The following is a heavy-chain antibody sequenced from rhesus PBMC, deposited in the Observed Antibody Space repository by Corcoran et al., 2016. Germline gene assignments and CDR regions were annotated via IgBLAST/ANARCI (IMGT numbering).Heavy chain of an antibody. J-gene: IGHJ4*01. CDR3: ALGSNYGTYFDY. CDR1: GYTFTAYY. D-gene: IGHD4-23*01. Sequence: EVQLVQSGAEVKKPGASVTISCKPSGYTFTAYYLHWVRQAPGKGLEWKGRVDPEDAEAINAQKFQDKVTITADTSTDTAYMELSSLRSEDTAVYYCALGSNYGTYFDYWGQGVLVTVSS. CDR2: VDPEDAEA. V-gene: IGHV1-111*02.